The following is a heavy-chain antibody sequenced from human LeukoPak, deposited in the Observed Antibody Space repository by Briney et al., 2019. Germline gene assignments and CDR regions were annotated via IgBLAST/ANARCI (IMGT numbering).Heavy chain of an antibody. J-gene: IGHJ4*02. V-gene: IGHV4-61*02. CDR2: IYTSGST. CDR3: AREQTPKQWLVR. Sequence: NPSQTLSLTSTVSGGSISRGSYYWSWIRQPAGKGLEWIGRIYTSGSTNYNPSLKSRVTISVDTSKIQFSLKLSSVTAADTAVYYCAREQTPKQWLVRWGQGTLVTVFS. CDR1: GGSISRGSYY. D-gene: IGHD6-19*01.